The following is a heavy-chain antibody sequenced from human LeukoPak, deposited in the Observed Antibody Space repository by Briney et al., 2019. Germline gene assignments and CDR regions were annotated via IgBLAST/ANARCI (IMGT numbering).Heavy chain of an antibody. CDR3: AREWGPELRLAFDI. CDR1: GFTFGSYA. V-gene: IGHV3-64*01. D-gene: IGHD3-16*01. J-gene: IGHJ3*02. Sequence: PGGSLRLSCAASGFTFGSYAMHWVRQAPGKGLEYVSAISSNGGSTYYANSVKGRFTISRDNSKNTLYLQMGSLRAEDMAVYYCAREWGPELRLAFDIWGQGTMVSVSS. CDR2: ISSNGGST.